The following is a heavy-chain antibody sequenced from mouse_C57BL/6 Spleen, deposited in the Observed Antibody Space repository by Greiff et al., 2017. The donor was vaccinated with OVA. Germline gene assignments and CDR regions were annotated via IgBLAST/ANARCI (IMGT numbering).Heavy chain of an antibody. D-gene: IGHD2-2*01. J-gene: IGHJ3*01. Sequence: EVKLLESGPELVKPGASVKMSCKASGYTFTDYNMHWVKQSHGKSLEWIGYINPNNGGTSYNQKFKGKATLTVNKSSSTAYMELRSLTSAESAVYYCATDWLSFAYWGQGTLVTVSA. CDR3: ATDWLSFAY. V-gene: IGHV1-22*01. CDR2: INPNNGGT. CDR1: GYTFTDYN.